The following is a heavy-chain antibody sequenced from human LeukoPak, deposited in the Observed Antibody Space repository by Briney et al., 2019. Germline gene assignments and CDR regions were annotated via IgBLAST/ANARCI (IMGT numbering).Heavy chain of an antibody. V-gene: IGHV4-39*07. CDR2: IYYSGST. CDR3: ARGRWERGMVRGVIGRRNAFDI. CDR1: SASISSRNYY. J-gene: IGHJ3*02. D-gene: IGHD3-10*01. Sequence: SETLSLTCTVSSASISSRNYYWGWIRQSPGKGLEWIGSIYYSGSTYYNPSLRSRVTLFVHTSKNQFSLKLSTVTAADTAVYYCARGRWERGMVRGVIGRRNAFDIWGQGTMVTVSS.